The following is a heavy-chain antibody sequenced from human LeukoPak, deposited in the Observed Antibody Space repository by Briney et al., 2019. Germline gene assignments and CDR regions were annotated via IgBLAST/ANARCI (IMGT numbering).Heavy chain of an antibody. CDR1: GFTFSSYG. CDR3: AKDGNWASVS. CDR2: IWYDGSNK. Sequence: GRSLRLSCAASGFTFSSYGMHWVRQAPGKGLEWVAVIWYDGSNKYYADSVKGRFTISRDNSKNTLYLQMNSLRAEDTAVYYCAKDGNWASVSWGQGTLVTVSS. J-gene: IGHJ5*02. V-gene: IGHV3-33*06. D-gene: IGHD7-27*01.